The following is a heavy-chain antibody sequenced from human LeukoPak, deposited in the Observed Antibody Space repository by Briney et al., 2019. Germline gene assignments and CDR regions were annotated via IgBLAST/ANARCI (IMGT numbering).Heavy chain of an antibody. CDR1: GFTFSSYG. V-gene: IGHV3-30*02. CDR2: IRYDGSNK. CDR3: AKDQKRGYSYGCLFYYYYMDV. D-gene: IGHD5-18*01. J-gene: IGHJ6*03. Sequence: PGGSLRLSCAASGFTFSSYGMHWVRQAPGKGLEWVAFIRYDGSNKYYADSVKGRFTISRDNSKNTLYLQMNSLRVEDTAVYYCAKDQKRGYSYGCLFYYYYMDVWGKGTTVTISS.